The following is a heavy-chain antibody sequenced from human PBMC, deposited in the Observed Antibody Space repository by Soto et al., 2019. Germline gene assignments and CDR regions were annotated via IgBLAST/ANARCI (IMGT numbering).Heavy chain of an antibody. Sequence: QVQLVQSGAEVKKPGSSVKVSCKASGGTFSSYAISWVRQAPGQGLEWMGGIIPIFGTANYAQKFQGRVTITADESTSTASMELSSLRSEDTDVYYCASLGGVVPHGQPTNDYWGQGTLVTVSS. CDR1: GGTFSSYA. CDR2: IIPIFGTA. V-gene: IGHV1-69*01. J-gene: IGHJ4*02. D-gene: IGHD2-21*01. CDR3: ASLGGVVPHGQPTNDY.